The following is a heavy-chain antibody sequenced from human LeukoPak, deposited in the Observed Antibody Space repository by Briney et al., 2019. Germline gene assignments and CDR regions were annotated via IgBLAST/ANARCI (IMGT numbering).Heavy chain of an antibody. Sequence: TPSETLSLTCTVSGDSISSYNYFWGWIRQPPGKGLEWVGSIYYRGNTYYNPSLKSRVTLSADTSKNQFSLKVTSVTAADTAVYYCARASSGYYWDFDYWGQGALVTVSS. CDR3: ARASSGYYWDFDY. J-gene: IGHJ4*02. CDR1: GDSISSYNYF. CDR2: IYYRGNT. D-gene: IGHD3-22*01. V-gene: IGHV4-39*01.